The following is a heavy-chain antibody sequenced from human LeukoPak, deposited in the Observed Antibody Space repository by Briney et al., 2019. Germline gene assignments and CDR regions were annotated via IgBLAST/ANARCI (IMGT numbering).Heavy chain of an antibody. CDR3: ARGPHYYDGSGYNYRLDY. D-gene: IGHD3-22*01. J-gene: IGHJ4*02. CDR1: GFNLNSYW. Sequence: PGGSLRLSCAASGFNLNSYWISWVRQAPGKGLEWLANINQDGNEKYYVDSVKGRFTISRDNAKNSLYLQMNSLRAEDTAVYYCARGPHYYDGSGYNYRLDYWGQGTLVTVSS. CDR2: INQDGNEK. V-gene: IGHV3-7*02.